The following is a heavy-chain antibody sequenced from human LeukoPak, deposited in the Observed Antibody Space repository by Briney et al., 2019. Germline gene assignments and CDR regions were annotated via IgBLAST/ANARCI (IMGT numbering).Heavy chain of an antibody. V-gene: IGHV1-46*01. J-gene: IGHJ4*02. D-gene: IGHD1-14*01. CDR2: INPSGGST. Sequence: ASVKVSCKASGYTFTGYYMHWVRQAPGQGLEWMGIINPSGGSTSYAQKFQGRVTMTRDMSTSTVYMELSSLRSEDTAVYYCARDTDSTGIDYWGQGTLVTVSS. CDR3: ARDTDSTGIDY. CDR1: GYTFTGYY.